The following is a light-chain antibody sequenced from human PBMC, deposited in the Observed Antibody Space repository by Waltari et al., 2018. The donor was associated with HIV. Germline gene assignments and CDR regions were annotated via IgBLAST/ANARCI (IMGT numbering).Light chain of an antibody. CDR2: EVN. CDR1: SSDIGGYNY. J-gene: IGLJ1*01. Sequence: QSALTQPPSASGSPGQSVTISCTGTSSDIGGYNYVSWYQQHPGKAPKLMRYEVNERPSGVPDRFSGCKSGNTASLTVSGLQAEDEADCYCSSYAGSNNYVFGTGTKVTVL. V-gene: IGLV2-8*01. CDR3: SSYAGSNNYV.